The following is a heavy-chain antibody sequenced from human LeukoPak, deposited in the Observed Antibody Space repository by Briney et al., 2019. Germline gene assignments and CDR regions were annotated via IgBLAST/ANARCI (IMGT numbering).Heavy chain of an antibody. D-gene: IGHD7-27*01. CDR1: GGTFSSYA. CDR2: IVPIFGTA. CDR3: ASRTWGSGGNWFDP. J-gene: IGHJ5*02. Sequence: SVKVSCKASGGTFSSYAISWVRQAPGQGLEWMGGIVPIFGTANYAQKFQGRVTITTDESTSTAYMELSSLRSEDTAVYYCASRTWGSGGNWFDPWGQGTLVTVSS. V-gene: IGHV1-69*05.